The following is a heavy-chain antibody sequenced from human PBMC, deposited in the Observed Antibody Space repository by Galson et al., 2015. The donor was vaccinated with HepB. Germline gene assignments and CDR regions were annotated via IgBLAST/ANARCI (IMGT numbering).Heavy chain of an antibody. Sequence: SLRLSCAASGFTFSSYWMSWVRQAPGKGLEWVANIKQDGSEKYYVDSVKGRFTISRDNAKNSLYLQMNSLRAEDTAVYYCAREGGWYSGGRGYFDLWGRGTLVTVSS. CDR2: IKQDGSEK. CDR1: GFTFSSYW. J-gene: IGHJ2*01. CDR3: AREGGWYSGGRGYFDL. V-gene: IGHV3-7*03. D-gene: IGHD6-19*01.